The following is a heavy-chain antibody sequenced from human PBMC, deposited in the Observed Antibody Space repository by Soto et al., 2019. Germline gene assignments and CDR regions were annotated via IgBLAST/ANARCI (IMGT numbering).Heavy chain of an antibody. J-gene: IGHJ5*02. D-gene: IGHD3-10*01. V-gene: IGHV4-4*07. CDR3: VRDGSKTLRDWFDP. CDR2: VYATGTT. Sequence: KTSETLSLTCSVSGGSISKFYWSWIRKTAGKGLEWMGRVYATGTTDYNPSLRSRVAMSVDISRKTFSLRLTSVTAADTDMYYCVRDGSKTLRDWFDPWGQGKLVTVSS. CDR1: GGSISKFY.